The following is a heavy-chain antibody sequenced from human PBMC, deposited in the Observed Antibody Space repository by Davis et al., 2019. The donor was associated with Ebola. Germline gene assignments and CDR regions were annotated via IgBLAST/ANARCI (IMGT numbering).Heavy chain of an antibody. CDR3: ARGNSYGTPFDY. J-gene: IGHJ4*02. CDR2: IYYSGST. CDR1: GGSISSGDYY. Sequence: PSETLSLTCTVSGGSISSGDYYWSWIRQPPGKGLEWIGYIYYSGSTYYNPSLKSRVTISVDTSKNQFSLKLSSVTAADTAVYYCARGNSYGTPFDYWGQGTLVTVSS. V-gene: IGHV4-30-4*01. D-gene: IGHD5-18*01.